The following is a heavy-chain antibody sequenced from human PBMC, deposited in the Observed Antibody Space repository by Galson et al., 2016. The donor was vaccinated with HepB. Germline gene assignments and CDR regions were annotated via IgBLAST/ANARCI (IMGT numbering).Heavy chain of an antibody. CDR1: GFTVGDYA. CDR3: TRDSWYGGKEGENYFDS. J-gene: IGHJ4*02. V-gene: IGHV3-49*04. CDR2: IRKKSFGGTT. D-gene: IGHD4-23*01. Sequence: SLRLSCAASGFTVGDYALSWVRQAPGKGLEWVGFIRKKSFGGTTDYAASVKGRFTISRDDSTNVAYLQMESLKTEDTGVYFYTRDSWYGGKEGENYFDSWGEGILVTVSS.